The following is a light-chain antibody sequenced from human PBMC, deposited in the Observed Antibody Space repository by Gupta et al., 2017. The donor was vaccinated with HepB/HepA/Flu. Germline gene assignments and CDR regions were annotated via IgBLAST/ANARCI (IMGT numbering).Light chain of an antibody. V-gene: IGKV3-15*01. Sequence: EIVMTQSPGTLSVSTGERATLSCRASQSVGGNLAWYQQKPGQAPRLLIFAASARATGVPARFSGSGSETEFTLTISSLQSEDFAVYYCQQYDNWSPLTFGGGTKVEIK. CDR3: QQYDNWSPLT. CDR2: AAS. J-gene: IGKJ4*01. CDR1: QSVGGN.